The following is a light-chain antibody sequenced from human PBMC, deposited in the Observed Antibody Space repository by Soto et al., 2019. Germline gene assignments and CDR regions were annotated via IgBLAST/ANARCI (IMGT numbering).Light chain of an antibody. CDR2: DVN. J-gene: IGLJ2*01. CDR3: TSWTTSTTMI. V-gene: IGLV2-14*03. Sequence: QSVLTKPASVSGYPGQSITISCTGTSSDIGAYNFVSWYQQHPGKAPKLMLYDVNIRPSGVSNRFSGSKSGNTASLTISGLQAEDEADYYCTSWTTSTTMIFGGRTKVTVL. CDR1: SSDIGAYNF.